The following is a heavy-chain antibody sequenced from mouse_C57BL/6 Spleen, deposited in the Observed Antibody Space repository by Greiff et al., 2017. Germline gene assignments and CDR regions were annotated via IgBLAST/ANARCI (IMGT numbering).Heavy chain of an antibody. V-gene: IGHV1-59*01. CDR3: AREDYGAY. J-gene: IGHJ3*01. Sequence: QVQLQQPGAELVRPGTSVKLSCKASGYTFTSYWMHWVKQRPGQGLEWIGVIDPSDSYTNYNQKFKGKATLTVDTSSSTAYMQLSSLTSEDSAVYYSAREDYGAYWGQGTLVTVSA. CDR1: GYTFTSYW. D-gene: IGHD1-1*02. CDR2: IDPSDSYT.